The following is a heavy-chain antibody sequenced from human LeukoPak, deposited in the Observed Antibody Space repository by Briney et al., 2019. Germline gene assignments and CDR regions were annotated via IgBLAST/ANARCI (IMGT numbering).Heavy chain of an antibody. V-gene: IGHV1-46*01. J-gene: IGHJ4*02. Sequence: ASVKVSCKASGYTFTSNYIHWVRQAPGQGLEWMGIINPSGGSTSYAQKFQGRVTMTRDTSTSTVYMGLSSLRSEDTAVYYCASGVAAAGTPFDYWGQGTLVTVSS. D-gene: IGHD6-13*01. CDR3: ASGVAAAGTPFDY. CDR1: GYTFTSNY. CDR2: INPSGGST.